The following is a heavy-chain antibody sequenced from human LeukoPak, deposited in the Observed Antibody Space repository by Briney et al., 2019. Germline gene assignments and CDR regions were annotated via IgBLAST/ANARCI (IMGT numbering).Heavy chain of an antibody. CDR1: GFIFRNYD. J-gene: IGHJ4*02. CDR3: AKDLMVRGVIISGGYYFDY. V-gene: IGHV3-23*01. D-gene: IGHD3-10*01. CDR2: IITSGANT. Sequence: GGSLRLSCAASGFIFRNYDMTWVRQAPGKGLQWVSHIITSGANTYYADSVKGRFTISRGNSKNTLYLQMNSLRAEDTAVYYCAKDLMVRGVIISGGYYFDYWGQGTLVTVSS.